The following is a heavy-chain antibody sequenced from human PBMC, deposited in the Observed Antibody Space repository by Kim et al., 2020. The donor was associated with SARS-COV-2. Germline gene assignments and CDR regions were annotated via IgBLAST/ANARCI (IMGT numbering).Heavy chain of an antibody. CDR1: GYSISSGYY. Sequence: SETLSLTCTVSGYSISSGYYWGWIRQPPGKGLEWIGSIYHSGSTYYNPSLKSRVTISVDTSKNQFSLKLSSVTAADTAVYYCARGGLIDDYGDYGHPGNDAFDIWGQGTMVTVSS. CDR2: IYHSGST. D-gene: IGHD4-17*01. V-gene: IGHV4-38-2*02. CDR3: ARGGLIDDYGDYGHPGNDAFDI. J-gene: IGHJ3*02.